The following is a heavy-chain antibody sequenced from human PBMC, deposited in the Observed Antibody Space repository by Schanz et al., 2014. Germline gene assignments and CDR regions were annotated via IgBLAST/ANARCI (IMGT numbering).Heavy chain of an antibody. D-gene: IGHD2-8*01. CDR2: LTGSGTTT. Sequence: EQVLESGGGFVQPGGSLRLSCATSGFTFTNYAMNWVRQAPGRGLEWVSALTGSGTTTYYADSVKGRFTISRDNSRATLFLQMDSLRAADTAFYYCAKWEDIVPEPEPMRGWFDSWGQGILVTVSS. J-gene: IGHJ5*01. CDR1: GFTFTNYA. V-gene: IGHV3-23*01. CDR3: AKWEDIVPEPEPMRGWFDS.